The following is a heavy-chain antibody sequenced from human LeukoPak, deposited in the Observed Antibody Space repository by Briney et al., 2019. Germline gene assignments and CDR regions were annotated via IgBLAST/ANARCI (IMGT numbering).Heavy chain of an antibody. V-gene: IGHV3-7*01. CDR2: INQDGSDK. Sequence: PGGSLRLSCAASGFTFSSYEMNWVRQAPGQGLEWVANINQDGSDKYYVDSVKGRFTISRDNAKNSLYLQMNSLRVEDTAVYYCARVAKYYYGSETYYFFEHWGQGTPVTASS. D-gene: IGHD3-10*01. CDR3: ARVAKYYYGSETYYFFEH. CDR1: GFTFSSYE. J-gene: IGHJ4*02.